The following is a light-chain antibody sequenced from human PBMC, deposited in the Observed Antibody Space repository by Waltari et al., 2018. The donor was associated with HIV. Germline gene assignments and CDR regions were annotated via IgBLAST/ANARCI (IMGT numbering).Light chain of an antibody. CDR2: YKSDSDR. CDR3: MIWHSSAWV. J-gene: IGLJ3*02. V-gene: IGLV5-45*01. Sequence: QAVLTQPASLSASPGTSASLPCSLRSGINVDTYRISWYQQKPGSPPQYLLKYKSDSDRQQGSGVPSRFSGSKDASANAGILLISGLQSEDEADYYCMIWHSSAWVFGGGTKLTVL. CDR1: SGINVDTYR.